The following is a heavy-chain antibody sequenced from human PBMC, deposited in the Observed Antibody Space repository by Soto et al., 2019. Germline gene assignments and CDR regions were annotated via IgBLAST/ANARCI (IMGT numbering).Heavy chain of an antibody. D-gene: IGHD6-19*01. J-gene: IGHJ3*02. V-gene: IGHV4-39*01. CDR2: IFYSGTT. Sequence: TLSLTCTVSGGSISSSTYYWGWIRQSPGKGLEWIGSIFYSGTTYYNPSLKSRVTISVDTSKNQFSLRLNSVTAADTAVYYCARHVHSSGSGWCAFDIWGQGTMVTVSS. CDR3: ARHVHSSGSGWCAFDI. CDR1: GGSISSSTYY.